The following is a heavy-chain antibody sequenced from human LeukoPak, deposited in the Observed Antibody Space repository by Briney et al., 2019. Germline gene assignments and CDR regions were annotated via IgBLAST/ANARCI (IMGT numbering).Heavy chain of an antibody. CDR2: IWYDGSNQ. CDR3: AKDKDTPATAQPQRGYFES. V-gene: IGHV3-33*06. CDR1: GFPFSGSG. Sequence: GGSLRLSCAASGFPFSGSGMHWVRQAPGKGLEGVAVIWYDGSNQYYADSVKGRFTISRDNSKNTVDLQMNSLRAEDTAVYFCAKDKDTPATAQPQRGYFESWGQGTLVTVSS. D-gene: IGHD2-21*02. J-gene: IGHJ4*02.